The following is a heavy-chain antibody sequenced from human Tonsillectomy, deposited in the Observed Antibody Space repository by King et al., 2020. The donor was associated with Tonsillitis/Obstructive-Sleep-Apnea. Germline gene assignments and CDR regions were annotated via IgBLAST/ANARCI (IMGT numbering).Heavy chain of an antibody. CDR1: GFTFSRYG. Sequence: VQLVESGGGVVQPGRSLRLSCAASGFTFSRYGMHWVRQPPGMGLAGVAIIWYDGSNKYYADSVKGRLPIPGESSKKTLYLQMNSLRVEDTAVYFCAGDGSGYGHDAFDIWGQGTMVTVSS. V-gene: IGHV3-33*01. J-gene: IGHJ3*02. D-gene: IGHD3-3*01. CDR3: AGDGSGYGHDAFDI. CDR2: IWYDGSNK.